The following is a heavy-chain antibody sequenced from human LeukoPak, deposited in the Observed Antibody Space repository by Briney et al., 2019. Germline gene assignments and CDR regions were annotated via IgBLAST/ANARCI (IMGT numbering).Heavy chain of an antibody. V-gene: IGHV5-51*01. Sequence: GESLKISCKGSGYSFTSYWIGWVRQMPGKGLEWMGIIYPGDSDTRYSPSFQGQVTISADKSISTAYLQWSSLKASDTAMYYCARQGNVEMATNYFDYWGQGTLVTVSS. J-gene: IGHJ4*02. D-gene: IGHD5-24*01. CDR3: ARQGNVEMATNYFDY. CDR1: GYSFTSYW. CDR2: IYPGDSDT.